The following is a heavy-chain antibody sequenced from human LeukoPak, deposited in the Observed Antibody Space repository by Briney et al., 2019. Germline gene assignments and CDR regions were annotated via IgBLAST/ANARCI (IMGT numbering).Heavy chain of an antibody. Sequence: ASVKVSCKASGYTFTSYGISWVRQAPGPGLEWMGWISAYNGNTNYAQKLQARVTMTTDTSTSTASTELRSLRSDDTAVYYGACGQSQWELSPGGGAEYFQHWGQGTLVTVSS. CDR3: ACGQSQWELSPGGGAEYFQH. V-gene: IGHV1-18*01. J-gene: IGHJ1*01. CDR2: ISAYNGNT. D-gene: IGHD1-26*01. CDR1: GYTFTSYG.